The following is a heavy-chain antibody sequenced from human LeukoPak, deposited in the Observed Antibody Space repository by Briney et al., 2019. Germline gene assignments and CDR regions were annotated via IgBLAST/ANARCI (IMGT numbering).Heavy chain of an antibody. Sequence: GGSLRLSCAASGFTFSSYGMHWVRQAPGKGLEGVAFIRYDGSNKYYADSVKGRFTISRDNSKNTLYLQMNSLRAEDTAVYYCAIGARGYNFWSGYHNWFDPWGQGTLVTVSS. CDR2: IRYDGSNK. D-gene: IGHD3-3*01. CDR1: GFTFSSYG. CDR3: AIGARGYNFWSGYHNWFDP. J-gene: IGHJ5*02. V-gene: IGHV3-30*02.